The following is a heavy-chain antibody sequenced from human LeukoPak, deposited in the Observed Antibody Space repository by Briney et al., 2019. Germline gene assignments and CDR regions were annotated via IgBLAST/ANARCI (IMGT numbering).Heavy chain of an antibody. CDR3: ATSSGNNPFDY. Sequence: PGESLKISCKASAYSFTTFWISWVRQMPGKGLEWMGRITPSDSYTNYSPSFRGHVTISADKSITTAYLQWSSLRASDTAMYYCATSSGNNPFDYRGQGTLVTVSS. J-gene: IGHJ4*02. V-gene: IGHV5-10-1*01. CDR1: AYSFTTFW. D-gene: IGHD1-14*01. CDR2: ITPSDSYT.